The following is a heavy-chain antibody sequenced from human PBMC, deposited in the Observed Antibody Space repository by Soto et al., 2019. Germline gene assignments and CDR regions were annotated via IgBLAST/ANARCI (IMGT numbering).Heavy chain of an antibody. J-gene: IGHJ4*02. CDR3: AKDIIELSTIVDY. D-gene: IGHD1-1*01. CDR1: GFRFSSHG. Sequence: QVLLVESGGGVVQPGRSLRVSCVASGFRFSSHGMHWVRQAPGKGLEWVASISKDGSETYYGDSVKGRFTISRDNSKNTLYLQMTSLRGGDTAMYYCAKDIIELSTIVDYWGQGTLLTVSS. CDR2: ISKDGSET. V-gene: IGHV3-30*18.